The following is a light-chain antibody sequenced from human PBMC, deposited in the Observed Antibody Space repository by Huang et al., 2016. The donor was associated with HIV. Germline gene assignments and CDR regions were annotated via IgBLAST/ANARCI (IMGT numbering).Light chain of an antibody. V-gene: IGKV2-30*02. J-gene: IGKJ4*01. CDR3: MQGTHWPPT. Sequence: DVVMTQSPLSLPVTLGQPASISCRSSQSLVHSDGNINLNWFHQRPGQSQRRLIYKVTNRDSWVPDRFSGSGSGTDFTLKISMVEAEDVGVYYCMQGTHWPPTFGGGTKVEIK. CDR2: KVT. CDR1: QSLVHSDGNIN.